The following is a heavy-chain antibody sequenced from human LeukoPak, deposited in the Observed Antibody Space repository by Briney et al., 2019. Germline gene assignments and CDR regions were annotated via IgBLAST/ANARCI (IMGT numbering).Heavy chain of an antibody. D-gene: IGHD1-26*01. CDR3: ARSIVGATWFDY. CDR1: GGSISSYC. Sequence: SETLSLTCTVSGGSISSYCWTWIRQPPGKGLEWIGYIYYSGSTNYNPSLKSRVTISVDTSKNQFSLKLSSVTAADTAVYYCARSIVGATWFDYWGQGTLVTVSS. J-gene: IGHJ4*02. V-gene: IGHV4-59*01. CDR2: IYYSGST.